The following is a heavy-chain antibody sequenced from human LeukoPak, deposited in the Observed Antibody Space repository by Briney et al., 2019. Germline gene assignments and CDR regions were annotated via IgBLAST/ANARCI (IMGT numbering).Heavy chain of an antibody. CDR1: GFTFSSYW. CDR2: IKQDGSEK. J-gene: IGHJ5*01. CDR3: AKEGAYPIITYDS. V-gene: IGHV3-7*01. Sequence: GGSLRLSCAASGFTFSSYWMNWVRQAPGKGLEWVANIKQDGSEKYYVDSVKGRFTISRDNAKNSLYLQMNSLRAEDTAVYYCAKEGAYPIITYDSWGQGTLVTVSS. D-gene: IGHD3-10*01.